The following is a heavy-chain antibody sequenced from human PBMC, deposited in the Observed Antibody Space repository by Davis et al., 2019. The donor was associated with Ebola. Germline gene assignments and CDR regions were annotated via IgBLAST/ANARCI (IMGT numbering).Heavy chain of an antibody. CDR3: ARAVAGSSWYGFDS. D-gene: IGHD6-13*01. J-gene: IGHJ4*02. CDR2: INHSGST. V-gene: IGHV4-34*01. Sequence: SETLSLTCAVYGGSFSSYYWNWIRQPPGKGLEWIGEINHSGSTNYNPSLKSRATISVDTSKNQFSLKVNSVTAADTAVYYCARAVAGSSWYGFDSWGQGTLVTVSS. CDR1: GGSFSSYY.